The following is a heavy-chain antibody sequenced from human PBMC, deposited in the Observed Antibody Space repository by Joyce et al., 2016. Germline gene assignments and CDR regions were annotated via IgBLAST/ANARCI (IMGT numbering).Heavy chain of an antibody. J-gene: IGHJ6*03. V-gene: IGHV3-30*18. CDR1: GFTFSVYG. D-gene: IGHD2-2*01. CDR3: AKDSITSSYYYYYYMDA. Sequence: QVQLVESGGGVVQPGNSLTLSCAASGFTFSVYGMRWVRQAPGKGLAWVAVTSYDGTNNYYADSVKGRFTISRDNSKNTLYLHINSLRAEDTAVYYCAKDSITSSYYYYYYMDAWGKGTTVTVSS. CDR2: TSYDGTNN.